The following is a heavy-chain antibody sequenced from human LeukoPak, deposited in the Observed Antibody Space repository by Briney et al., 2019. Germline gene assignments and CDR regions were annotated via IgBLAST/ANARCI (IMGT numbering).Heavy chain of an antibody. V-gene: IGHV4-39*01. J-gene: IGHJ5*02. CDR1: GGSISSSNYY. D-gene: IGHD2-2*01. Sequence: SETPSLTCSVSGGSISSSNYYWGWIRQPPGKGLEWIGSIYYSGSTYYNPSLKSRVTISVDTSKNQFSLKLSSVTAADTAVYYCARKYCSSTSCYQTTFDPWGQGTLVTVSS. CDR2: IYYSGST. CDR3: ARKYCSSTSCYQTTFDP.